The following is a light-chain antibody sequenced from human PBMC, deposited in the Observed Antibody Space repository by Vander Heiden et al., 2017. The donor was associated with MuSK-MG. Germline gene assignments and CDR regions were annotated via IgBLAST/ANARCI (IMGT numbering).Light chain of an antibody. CDR1: QSISSW. Sequence: DIQMTQSPSTLSASVGDRVTITCRASQSISSWLAWYQQKPGKAPKLLIYKASSLESGVPSRFSGSGSGTEFTLTISSLQPDDFATYYCQQYNSYITFGQGTRLXIK. CDR2: KAS. CDR3: QQYNSYIT. J-gene: IGKJ5*01. V-gene: IGKV1-5*03.